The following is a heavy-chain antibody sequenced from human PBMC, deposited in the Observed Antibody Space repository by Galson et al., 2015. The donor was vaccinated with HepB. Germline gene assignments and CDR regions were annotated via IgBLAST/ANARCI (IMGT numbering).Heavy chain of an antibody. CDR2: INPSGGST. D-gene: IGHD3-10*01. J-gene: IGHJ4*02. CDR3: ARAMVRGVTTRGQDY. Sequence: SVKVSCKASGYTFTSYYMHWVRQAPGQGLEWMGIINPSGGSTSYAQKFQGRVTMTRDTSTSTVYMELSSLRSEDTAVYYCARAMVRGVTTRGQDYWGQGTLVTVSS. V-gene: IGHV1-46*01. CDR1: GYTFTSYY.